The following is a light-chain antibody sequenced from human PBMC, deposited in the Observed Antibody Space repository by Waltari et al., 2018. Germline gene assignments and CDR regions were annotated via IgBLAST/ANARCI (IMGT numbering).Light chain of an antibody. CDR1: SSNIGAAYD. CDR2: GHN. J-gene: IGLJ3*02. CDR3: QSYDSSVSAWV. V-gene: IGLV1-40*01. Sequence: HSLLTQPPSVSGAPAPSITLPCPGSSSNIGAAYDLPWYQHLPGTAPKLLIYGHNNRPSGVPDRFSGSKSGTSASLAITGLQAEDEADYYCQSYDSSVSAWVFGGGTKLTVV.